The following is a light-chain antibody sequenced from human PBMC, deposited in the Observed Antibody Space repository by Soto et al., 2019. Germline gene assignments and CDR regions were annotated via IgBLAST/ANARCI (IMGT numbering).Light chain of an antibody. J-gene: IGKJ1*01. CDR3: QQYGNSPRT. V-gene: IGKV3-20*01. CDR1: QSVSSRY. Sequence: EIVLTHSPGTLSLSPGERATLSCRASQSVSSRYLGWYQQKPGQAPRLLIYDESSRATGIPDRFSGSGSGKDFALTISRLEPEDFAVYYCQQYGNSPRTFGQGTKVEIK. CDR2: DES.